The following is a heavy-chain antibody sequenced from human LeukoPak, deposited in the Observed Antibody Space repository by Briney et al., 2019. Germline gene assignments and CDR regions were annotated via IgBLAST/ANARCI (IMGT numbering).Heavy chain of an antibody. J-gene: IGHJ3*02. Sequence: SETLSLTCTVSGGSISSYYWSWIRQPPGKGLEWIGYIYYSGSTNYNPSLKSRVTISVDTSKNQFSLKLSSVTAADTAVYYCARDTTDAFDIWGQGTMATVSS. CDR2: IYYSGST. V-gene: IGHV4-59*01. D-gene: IGHD1-14*01. CDR3: ARDTTDAFDI. CDR1: GGSISSYY.